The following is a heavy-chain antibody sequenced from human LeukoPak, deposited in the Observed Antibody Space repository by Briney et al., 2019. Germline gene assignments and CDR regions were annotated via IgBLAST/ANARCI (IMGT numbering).Heavy chain of an antibody. CDR1: GFNFWNTG. V-gene: IGHV3-23*01. CDR2: IGGGGSDT. CDR3: AKDVFHWAFDI. J-gene: IGHJ3*02. Sequence: GGSLRLSCAVSGFNFWNTGMSWVRQAPGKGLEWVSAIGGGGSDTRYTDSVMGRFTLSRDISRNILYLQMNSLRAEDTAIYFCAKDVFHWAFDIWGQGTMVTVSA. D-gene: IGHD1-1*01.